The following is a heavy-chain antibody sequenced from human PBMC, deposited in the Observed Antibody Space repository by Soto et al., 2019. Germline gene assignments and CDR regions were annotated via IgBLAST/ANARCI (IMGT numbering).Heavy chain of an antibody. CDR2: ISYAGSNK. Sequence: QVQLVESGGGVVQPGRSLRLSCAASGFTFSNNAMDWVRQAPGKGLEWVAVISYAGSNKYIAESVKGRFTISRDNSKNTLLPQMNTLRAEDTAVYDCARGTTKSAFSDMDVWGQGTTVTVSS. J-gene: IGHJ6*02. D-gene: IGHD1-1*01. CDR3: ARGTTKSAFSDMDV. CDR1: GFTFSNNA. V-gene: IGHV3-30-3*01.